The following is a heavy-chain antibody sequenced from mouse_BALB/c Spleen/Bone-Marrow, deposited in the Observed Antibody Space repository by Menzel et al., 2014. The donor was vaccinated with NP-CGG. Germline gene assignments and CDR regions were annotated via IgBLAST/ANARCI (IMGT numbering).Heavy chain of an antibody. V-gene: IGHV7-3*02. CDR1: GSTFTDYY. Sequence: EVQRVESGGGLVQPGGSLRLSCATSGSTFTDYYMNWVRQPPGKALEWLGFIRNKANGYTTEYSASVKSRFTISRDNSQNILYLQMNTLRADDSATYYCARDKGRVFFDYWGQGTTLTVSS. CDR3: ARDKGRVFFDY. J-gene: IGHJ2*01. CDR2: IRNKANGYTT.